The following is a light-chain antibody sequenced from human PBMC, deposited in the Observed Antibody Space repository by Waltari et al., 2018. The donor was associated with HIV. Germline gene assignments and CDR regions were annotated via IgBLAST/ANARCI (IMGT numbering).Light chain of an antibody. J-gene: IGLJ2*01. V-gene: IGLV1-44*01. CDR1: SSNIVNNP. CDR3: ASWDNNVAGRV. Sequence: QSVLTQPPAASGSPGQRVTISCSGSSSNIVNNPTNWYQQLPGTAPKLLVYSDHQRPSGVPDRFSGSKSGTSASLAISGLQSEDEGDYYCASWDNNVAGRVFGGRTRLTVL. CDR2: SDH.